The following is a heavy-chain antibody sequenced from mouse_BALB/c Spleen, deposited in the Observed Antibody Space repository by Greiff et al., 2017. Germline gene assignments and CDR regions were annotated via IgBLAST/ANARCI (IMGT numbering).Heavy chain of an antibody. D-gene: IGHD2-4*01. J-gene: IGHJ2*01. V-gene: IGHV14-4*02. Sequence: VQLQQSGAELERSGASVKLSCTASGFNIKDYYMHWVKQRPEQGLEWIGWIDPENGDTEYAPKFQGKATMTADTSSNTAYLQLSSLTSEDTAVYYCNAWGLRRGDYWGQGTTLTVSS. CDR2: IDPENGDT. CDR3: NAWGLRRGDY. CDR1: GFNIKDYY.